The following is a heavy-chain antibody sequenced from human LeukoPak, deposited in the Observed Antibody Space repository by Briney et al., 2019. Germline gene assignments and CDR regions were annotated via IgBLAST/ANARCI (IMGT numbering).Heavy chain of an antibody. D-gene: IGHD3-10*01. Sequence: GGSLRLSCAASGFTFSSYWMHWVRQAPGKGLVWVSRINSDGSSTTYADSVKGRFTISRDNAKNTLFLQMNSLRAEDTAVYYCAKDSEYGSGSYFDYWGQGTLVTVSS. CDR1: GFTFSSYW. CDR3: AKDSEYGSGSYFDY. V-gene: IGHV3-74*01. CDR2: INSDGSST. J-gene: IGHJ4*02.